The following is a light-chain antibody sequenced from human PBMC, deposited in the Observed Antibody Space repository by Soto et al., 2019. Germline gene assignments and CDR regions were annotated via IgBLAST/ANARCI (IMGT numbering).Light chain of an antibody. CDR2: GAS. J-gene: IGKJ1*01. V-gene: IGKV3-15*01. CDR1: QSVNNN. CDR3: QEYNTXPWT. Sequence: ETLMTQSPATLSVSPGERATLSCRASQSVNNNLAWYQQKLGQAPRVLIYGASTRATGIPARFTGSGSGTEFILTITSLQSEDSAVYYCQEYNTXPWTLGQGTK.